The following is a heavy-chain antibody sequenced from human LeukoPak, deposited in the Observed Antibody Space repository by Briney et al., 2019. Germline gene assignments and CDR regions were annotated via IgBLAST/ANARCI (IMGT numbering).Heavy chain of an antibody. V-gene: IGHV3-7*01. D-gene: IGHD5-12*01. J-gene: IGHJ5*02. CDR1: GFTFSTYW. CDR3: ARDLSGYAGFDP. Sequence: GGSLRLSCAASGFTFSTYWMTWVRQAPGKGLEWVATIKHDGRDKYYMDSVKGRFTISRDNAKNSLYLQMNSLRAEDTAVYYCARDLSGYAGFDPWGQGTLVTVSS. CDR2: IKHDGRDK.